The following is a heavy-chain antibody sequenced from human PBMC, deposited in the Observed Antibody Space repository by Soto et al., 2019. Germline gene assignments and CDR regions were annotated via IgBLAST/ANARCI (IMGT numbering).Heavy chain of an antibody. CDR1: GGSINNYY. CDR2: IHYSGNT. CDR3: AIREWLRPFDY. V-gene: IGHV4-59*08. Sequence: SETLSLTCIVSGGSINNYYWSWIRQPPGKGLEWIGSIHYSGNTDYNPSLKSRVTISVDTSKSQFSLKLSSVTAADTAVYYCAIREWLRPFDYWGQGTLVTVSS. J-gene: IGHJ4*02. D-gene: IGHD5-12*01.